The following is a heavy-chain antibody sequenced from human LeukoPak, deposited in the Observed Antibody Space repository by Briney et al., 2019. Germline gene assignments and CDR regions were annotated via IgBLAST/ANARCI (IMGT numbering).Heavy chain of an antibody. CDR3: ARDLIIWGASLLGAFDI. Sequence: QTGGSLRLSCAASGFTFSSYEMTWVRQAPGKGLEWVSYISSSGSTIYYADSVKGRFTISRDNAKNSLYLQMNSLRAEDTAVYYCARDLIIWGASLLGAFDIWGQGTMVTVSS. V-gene: IGHV3-48*03. D-gene: IGHD3-16*01. CDR1: GFTFSSYE. CDR2: ISSSGSTI. J-gene: IGHJ3*02.